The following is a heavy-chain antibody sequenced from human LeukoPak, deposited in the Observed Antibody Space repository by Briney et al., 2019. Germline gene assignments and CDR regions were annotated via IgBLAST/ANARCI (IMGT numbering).Heavy chain of an antibody. CDR3: ARPALGYCSGGSCYHIDY. V-gene: IGHV1-2*02. J-gene: IGHJ4*02. Sequence: ASVKVSCKASGYTFTGYYMHWVRQAPGQGLEWMGWINPNSGGTNYAQKFQGRVTMTRDTSISTAYMELSRLRSDDTAVYYCARPALGYCSGGSCYHIDYWGQGTLVTVSS. D-gene: IGHD2-15*01. CDR2: INPNSGGT. CDR1: GYTFTGYY.